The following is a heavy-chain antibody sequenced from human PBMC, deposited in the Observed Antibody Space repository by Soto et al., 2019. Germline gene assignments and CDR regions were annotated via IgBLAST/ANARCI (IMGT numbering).Heavy chain of an antibody. Sequence: GGSLRLSCAASGFSFSDYYMSWIRQAPGKGLEWVSYISSGGTTVYYADSVRGRFTISRDNSQNSLYLQMNSLRAEDTAVYYCARDGAIAHYYTSGSRFISMAVWGKGTTVTVSS. D-gene: IGHD3-10*01. CDR1: GFSFSDYY. CDR2: ISSGGTTV. J-gene: IGHJ6*03. CDR3: ARDGAIAHYYTSGSRFISMAV. V-gene: IGHV3-11*01.